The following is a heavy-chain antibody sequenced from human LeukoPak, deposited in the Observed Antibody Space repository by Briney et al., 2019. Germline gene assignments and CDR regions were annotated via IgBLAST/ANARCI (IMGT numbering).Heavy chain of an antibody. CDR3: ARGHCFGGDCYFDY. J-gene: IGHJ4*02. CDR1: GFTFSDHY. Sequence: PGGSLRLSCAASGFTFSDHYMDWVRQPPGKGLEWIGSIYYSGSTYYNPSLKSRVTISVDTSKNQFSLKLSSVTAADTAVHYCARGHCFGGDCYFDYWGPGTLVTVSS. CDR2: IYYSGST. D-gene: IGHD2-21*02. V-gene: IGHV4-38-2*01.